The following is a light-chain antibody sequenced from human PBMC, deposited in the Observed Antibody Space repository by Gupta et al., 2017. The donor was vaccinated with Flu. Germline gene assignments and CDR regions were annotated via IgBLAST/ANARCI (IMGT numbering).Light chain of an antibody. V-gene: IGLV7-46*01. CDR1: AGAVTSGHY. CDR3: FLTSSPTRML. Sequence: QAVVTQEPSLTVSPGGTVTLTCGFSAGAVTSGHYPYWFQQKPGQAPRTLIFDTDNIHSWTPARFSGSLLGGKAALTLSGAQPEDEADYYCFLTSSPTRMLFGGGTKLTVL. J-gene: IGLJ3*02. CDR2: DTD.